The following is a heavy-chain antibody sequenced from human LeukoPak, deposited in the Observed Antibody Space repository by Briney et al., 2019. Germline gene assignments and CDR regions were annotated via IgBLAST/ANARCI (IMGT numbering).Heavy chain of an antibody. V-gene: IGHV1-24*01. D-gene: IGHD3-10*01. CDR3: ATDRLGVRGATHYYYYGMDV. J-gene: IGHJ6*02. Sequence: ASVTVSLKVSGYTLTELSMHWVRQAPGKGREWMGGFDPEDGETINAHNFQGRLTITDATSTVPAYLELSSLRSQDTAVYYCATDRLGVRGATHYYYYGMDVWGQGTTVTVSS. CDR2: FDPEDGET. CDR1: GYTLTELS.